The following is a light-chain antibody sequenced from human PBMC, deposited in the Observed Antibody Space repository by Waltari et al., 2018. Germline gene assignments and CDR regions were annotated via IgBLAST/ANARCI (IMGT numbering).Light chain of an antibody. CDR3: QQSHSVPWT. V-gene: IGKV1-39*01. Sequence: DIQMTQSPSLLSASVGDRVTITCRASQDISTYLNWYQQRPGKAPNLLLDGVSRLENGVPARFSGGGSGTDFTLIISSLQPEDFAAYFCQQSHSVPWTFAQGTAVEI. J-gene: IGKJ1*01. CDR1: QDISTY. CDR2: GVS.